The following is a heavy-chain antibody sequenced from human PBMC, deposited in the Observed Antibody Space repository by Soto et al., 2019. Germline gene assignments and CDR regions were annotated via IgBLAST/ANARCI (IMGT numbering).Heavy chain of an antibody. CDR2: ISWDGGST. J-gene: IGHJ5*02. D-gene: IGHD6-6*01. CDR1: GFTFDDYT. V-gene: IGHV3-43*01. Sequence: GGSLRLSCAASGFTFDDYTIHWVRQAPGKGLEWVSLISWDGGSTYYADSVKGRFTISRDNSKNSLYLQMNSLRTEDTALYYCAKDTKKYSSSFWFDPWGQGTLVTVSS. CDR3: AKDTKKYSSSFWFDP.